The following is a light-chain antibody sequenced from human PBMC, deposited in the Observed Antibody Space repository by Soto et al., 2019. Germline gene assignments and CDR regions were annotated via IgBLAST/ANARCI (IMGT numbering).Light chain of an antibody. J-gene: IGLJ3*02. V-gene: IGLV2-14*01. CDR1: SSDVGGYNY. CDR3: SSHTTTSTRV. CDR2: EVT. Sequence: QSALTQPASVSGSPGQSITISCTGTSSDVGGYNYVSWYQQHPGKAPKLIIYEVTNRPSGVSNRFSGSKSGNTASLTISGLQAEDEADYYCSSHTTTSTRVFGGGTKLTV.